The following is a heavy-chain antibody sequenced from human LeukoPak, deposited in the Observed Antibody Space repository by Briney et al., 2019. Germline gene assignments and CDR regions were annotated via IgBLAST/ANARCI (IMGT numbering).Heavy chain of an antibody. J-gene: IGHJ3*02. CDR2: IHYDGYTT. CDR3: ARSPQYIAVAGMGGHDAFDI. Sequence: PGGSLRLSCVPSGFPLSTYGVHWVPEAPGSGLEWLAYIHYDGYTTNYADSVKGRFTISRDNAKNSLYMQMKSLRAEDTAVYYCARSPQYIAVAGMGGHDAFDIWGQGATVTVSS. CDR1: GFPLSTYG. D-gene: IGHD6-19*01. V-gene: IGHV3-30*02.